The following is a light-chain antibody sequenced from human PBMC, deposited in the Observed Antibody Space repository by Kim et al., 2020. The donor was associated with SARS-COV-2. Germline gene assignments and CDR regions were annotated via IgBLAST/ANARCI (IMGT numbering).Light chain of an antibody. J-gene: IGKJ1*01. Sequence: ASVGDRVTITCRASQGIRNSLAWYQQKPGKGPKVLIYEASTLQSGVPSRFSGSGSGTDFTLTISSLQPEDVATYYCQKYNSAPWTLGQGTKVDIK. CDR2: EAS. CDR1: QGIRNS. CDR3: QKYNSAPWT. V-gene: IGKV1-27*01.